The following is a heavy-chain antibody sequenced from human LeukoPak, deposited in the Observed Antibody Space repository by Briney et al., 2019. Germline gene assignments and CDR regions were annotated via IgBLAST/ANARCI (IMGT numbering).Heavy chain of an antibody. J-gene: IGHJ5*02. CDR3: ARADVITIWFDP. CDR1: GGSISSRDYY. D-gene: IGHD3-3*01. V-gene: IGHV4-30-4*01. CDR2: IYYSGST. Sequence: SQTLSLTCTVSGGSISSRDYYWSWIRQPPGKGLEWIGYIYYSGSTYYNPSLKSRVTISVDTSKNQFSLKLSSVTAADTAVYYCARADVITIWFDPWGQGTLVTVSS.